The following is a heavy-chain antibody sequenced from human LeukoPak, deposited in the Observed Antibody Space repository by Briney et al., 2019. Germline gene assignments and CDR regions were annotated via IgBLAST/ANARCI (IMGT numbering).Heavy chain of an antibody. CDR2: IYYSGST. CDR3: ARMFSSGLFFDY. V-gene: IGHV4-59*01. Sequence: SETLSLSCTVSGGSISNFYWSWIRQPPGKGLEWIGDIYYSGSTNYNPSLRSRVTISIDTSKNRFSLKLTSVTAADTAVYYCARMFSSGLFFDYWGQGTLVIVPS. J-gene: IGHJ4*02. CDR1: GGSISNFY. D-gene: IGHD6-25*01.